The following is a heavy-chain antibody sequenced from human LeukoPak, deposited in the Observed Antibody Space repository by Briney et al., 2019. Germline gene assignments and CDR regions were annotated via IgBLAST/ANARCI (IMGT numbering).Heavy chain of an antibody. CDR3: AKDPYRASSGLVDY. CDR1: GFTFSSYA. Sequence: GGSLRLSCAASGFTFSSYAMHWVRQAPGKGLEWVAVISYDGSNNYYADSVKGRFTISRDNSKNTLYLQMNSLRAEDTAVYYCAKDPYRASSGLVDYWGQGTLVTVSS. V-gene: IGHV3-30-3*02. J-gene: IGHJ4*02. D-gene: IGHD5-12*01. CDR2: ISYDGSNN.